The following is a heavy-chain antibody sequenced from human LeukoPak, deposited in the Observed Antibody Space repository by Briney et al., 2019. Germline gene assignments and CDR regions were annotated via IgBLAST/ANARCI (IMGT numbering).Heavy chain of an antibody. CDR3: ARDRASSSWFDY. CDR1: GGTFSSYA. CDR2: IIPIFGTA. D-gene: IGHD6-13*01. Sequence: GASVKVSCKASGGTFSSYAISWVRQAPGQGLEWMGGIIPIFGTANYAQKFQGRVTITTDESTSTAYMELSGLRSEDTAVYYCARDRASSSWFDYWGQGTLVTVSS. J-gene: IGHJ4*02. V-gene: IGHV1-69*05.